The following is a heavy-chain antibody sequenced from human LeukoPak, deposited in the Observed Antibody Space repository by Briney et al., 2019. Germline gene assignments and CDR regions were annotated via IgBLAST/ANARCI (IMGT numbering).Heavy chain of an antibody. J-gene: IGHJ4*02. D-gene: IGHD2-15*01. CDR2: IWSDGSKE. V-gene: IGHV3-33*01. CDR3: ARVFCTGGSCYGPFDY. Sequence: PGRSLRLSCAASGXTFSSSGMHWVRQAPGKGLEWVAVIWSDGSKEYYADSVKGRFSISRDNSRNTVYVQMNSLRAEDTAMYYCARVFCTGGSCYGPFDYWGQGTLVTVSS. CDR1: GXTFSSSG.